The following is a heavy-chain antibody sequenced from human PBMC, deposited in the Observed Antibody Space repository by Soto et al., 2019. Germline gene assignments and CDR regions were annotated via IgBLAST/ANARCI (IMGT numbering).Heavy chain of an antibody. CDR1: GFTFDDYT. J-gene: IGHJ6*03. D-gene: IGHD6-6*01. CDR3: AKGGIAARPRGPAYYYYHMDV. CDR2: ISWDGGST. V-gene: IGHV3-43*01. Sequence: GGSLRLSCAASGFTFDDYTMHWVRQAPGKGLEWVSLISWDGGSTYYADSVKGRFTISRDNSKNSLYLQMNSLRTEDTALYYCAKGGIAARPRGPAYYYYHMDVWGKGTTVTVSS.